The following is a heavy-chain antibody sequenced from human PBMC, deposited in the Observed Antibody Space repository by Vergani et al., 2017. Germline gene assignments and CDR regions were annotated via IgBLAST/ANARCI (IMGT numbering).Heavy chain of an antibody. Sequence: QVQLQESGPGLVKPSETLSLTCTVSGGSISSYYWSWIRQPPGKGLEWIGYIYYSGSTNYNPSLKSRVTISVDTSKNQFSLKLSAVPAADTAVYYCARGGYSYGESTFDYWGQGTLVTVSS. CDR1: GGSISSYY. J-gene: IGHJ4*02. V-gene: IGHV4-59*12. CDR3: ARGGYSYGESTFDY. D-gene: IGHD5-18*01. CDR2: IYYSGST.